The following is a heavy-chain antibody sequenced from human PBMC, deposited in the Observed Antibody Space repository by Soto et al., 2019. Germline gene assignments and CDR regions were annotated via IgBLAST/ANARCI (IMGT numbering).Heavy chain of an antibody. CDR3: ARDDIAVAVYFDY. D-gene: IGHD6-19*01. CDR1: GYTFTSYY. CDR2: INPSGGST. V-gene: IGHV1-46*01. Sequence: ASVKVSCKASGYTFTSYYMHWVRQAPGQGLEWMGIINPSGGSTSYAQKLQGRVTMTTDTSTSTAYMELRSLRSDDTAVYYCARDDIAVAVYFDYWGQGTLVTVSS. J-gene: IGHJ4*02.